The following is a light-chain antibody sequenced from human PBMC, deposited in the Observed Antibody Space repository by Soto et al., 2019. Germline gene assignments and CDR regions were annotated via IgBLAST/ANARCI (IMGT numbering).Light chain of an antibody. CDR3: QQYNSWWT. V-gene: IGKV1-5*01. Sequence: DIQMTQSPSTLSASVLDRVTITCRASQSISSWLAWYQQKPGKAPKLLIYDASSLESGVPSRFSGSGSGTEFTLTISSLQPDDFATYYCQQYNSWWTFGQGTKVDIK. CDR2: DAS. J-gene: IGKJ1*01. CDR1: QSISSW.